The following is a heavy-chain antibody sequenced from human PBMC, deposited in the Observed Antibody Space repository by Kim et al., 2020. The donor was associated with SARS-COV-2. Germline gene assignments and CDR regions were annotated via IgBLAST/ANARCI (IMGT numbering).Heavy chain of an antibody. Sequence: ASVKVSCKASGYTFTGYYMHWVRQAPGQGLEWMGRINPNSGGTNYAQKFQGRVTMTRDTSISTAYMELSTLRSDDPAVSYCAREVTPITLFGVVPHYYYY. J-gene: IGHJ6*01. CDR2: INPNSGGT. V-gene: IGHV1-2*06. CDR3: AREVTPITLFGVVPHYYYY. D-gene: IGHD3-3*01. CDR1: GYTFTGYY.